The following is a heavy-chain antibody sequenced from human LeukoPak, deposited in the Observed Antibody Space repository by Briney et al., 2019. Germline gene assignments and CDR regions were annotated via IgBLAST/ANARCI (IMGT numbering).Heavy chain of an antibody. CDR2: INPHTGAT. CDR3: ARDGFRVTTTFTYYYYYYMDV. CDR1: GYRFTGYH. V-gene: IGHV1-2*02. J-gene: IGHJ6*03. Sequence: ASVKVSCKASGYRFTGYHIHWVRQAPGQGLEWMGWINPHTGATNYAQKFQGRFTMTRDTSVSTASMELNRLKSDDTAVYYCARDGFRVTTTFTYYYYYYMDVWGEGTTVTVSS. D-gene: IGHD4-11*01.